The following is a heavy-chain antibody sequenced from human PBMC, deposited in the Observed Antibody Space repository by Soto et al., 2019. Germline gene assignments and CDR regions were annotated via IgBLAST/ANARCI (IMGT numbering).Heavy chain of an antibody. D-gene: IGHD3-22*01. CDR1: GVTVRSNY. Sequence: GGSLGLSCAASGVTVRSNYMSWVRQAPGKGLEWVSVIYSGGSTYYADSVKGRFTISRDNSKNTLYLQMNSLRAEDTAVYYCARDLIDTQWYYYGMDVWGQGTTVTVPS. V-gene: IGHV3-53*01. CDR2: IYSGGST. CDR3: ARDLIDTQWYYYGMDV. J-gene: IGHJ6*02.